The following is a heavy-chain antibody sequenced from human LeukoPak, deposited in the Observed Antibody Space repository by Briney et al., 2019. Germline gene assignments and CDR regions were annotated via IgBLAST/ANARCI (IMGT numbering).Heavy chain of an antibody. CDR1: GFTFSNYW. CDR3: ARLSVRQDTVDY. CDR2: IKPDGSAR. Sequence: RGSRRLSCAASGFTFSNYWMSWVRQAPGKGLEGVANIKPDGSARYYVDSVKGRFTISRDNAGNSVYLQMGSLRAEDTAVYYCARLSVRQDTVDYWGQGTLVTVSS. D-gene: IGHD3-10*01. J-gene: IGHJ4*02. V-gene: IGHV3-7*05.